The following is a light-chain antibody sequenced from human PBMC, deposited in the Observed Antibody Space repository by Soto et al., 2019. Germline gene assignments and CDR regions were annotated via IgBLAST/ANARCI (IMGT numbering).Light chain of an antibody. CDR3: QSYDSSNPVV. CDR2: EDN. J-gene: IGLJ2*01. V-gene: IGLV6-57*04. Sequence: NFMLTQPHSVSESPGKTVTISCTRSSGNIASNYVQWYQQRPGSAPTTVIYEDNQRPSGVPDRFSGSIDSSSNSASLTISGLKAEDEAYYYCQSYDSSNPVVFGGGTKLTVL. CDR1: SGNIASNY.